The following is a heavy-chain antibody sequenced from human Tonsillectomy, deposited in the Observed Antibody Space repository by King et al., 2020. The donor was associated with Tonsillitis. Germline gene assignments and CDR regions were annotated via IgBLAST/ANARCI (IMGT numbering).Heavy chain of an antibody. Sequence: LQLVQSGGGVVQPGRSLRLSCAASGFTFRTYGMHWVRQAPGKGLEWVAVISYDGSKKYYKDSGKGRFTLSRDNPKNTLNLQMHSLSTEDTAVYYCARGDGTLPDYWGQGTLVTVSS. J-gene: IGHJ4*02. CDR3: ARGDGTLPDY. CDR2: ISYDGSKK. D-gene: IGHD1-26*01. CDR1: GFTFRTYG. V-gene: IGHV3-30*03.